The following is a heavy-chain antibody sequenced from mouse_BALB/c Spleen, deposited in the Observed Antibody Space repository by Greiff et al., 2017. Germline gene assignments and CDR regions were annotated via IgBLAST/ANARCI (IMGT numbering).Heavy chain of an antibody. CDR2: ISSGGSYT. Sequence: EVMLVESGGGLVKPGGSLKLSCAASGFTFSSYAMSWVRQSPEKRLEWVAEISSGGSYTYYPDTVTGRFTISRDNAKNTLYLEMSSLRSEDTAMYYCAKLYYDYGLYAMDYWGQGTSVTVSS. J-gene: IGHJ4*01. CDR3: AKLYYDYGLYAMDY. CDR1: GFTFSSYA. V-gene: IGHV5-9-4*01. D-gene: IGHD2-4*01.